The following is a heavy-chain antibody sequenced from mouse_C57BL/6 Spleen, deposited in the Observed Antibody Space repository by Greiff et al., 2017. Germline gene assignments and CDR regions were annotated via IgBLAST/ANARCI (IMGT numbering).Heavy chain of an antibody. V-gene: IGHV1-50*01. Sequence: VQLQQPGAELVKPGASVKLSCKASGYTFTSYWMQWVKQRPGPGLELIGEIDPSASYTNYNQKFKGKATLTVDTSSSTAYLQLSSLTSEDSAVYYCATGNTQYYFDYWGQGTTLTVSS. CDR2: IDPSASYT. CDR1: GYTFTSYW. CDR3: ATGNTQYYFDY. D-gene: IGHD5-1-1*01. J-gene: IGHJ2*01.